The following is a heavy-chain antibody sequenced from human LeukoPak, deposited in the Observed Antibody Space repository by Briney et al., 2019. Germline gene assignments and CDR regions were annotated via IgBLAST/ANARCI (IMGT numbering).Heavy chain of an antibody. J-gene: IGHJ4*02. CDR1: GFTFGYYG. CDR3: AKDLIFWSGYPDY. V-gene: IGHV3-30*18. Sequence: SGGSLRLSCAASGFTFGYYGMHWVRRAPGKGLECVAVISYDGRDKYYADSVKGRFTISRDNSKNTLYLQMNSLRADDTAIYYCAKDLIFWSGYPDYWGQGTLVTVTS. D-gene: IGHD3-3*01. CDR2: ISYDGRDK.